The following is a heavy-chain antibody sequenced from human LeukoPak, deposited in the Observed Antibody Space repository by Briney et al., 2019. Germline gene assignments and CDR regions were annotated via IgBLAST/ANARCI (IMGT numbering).Heavy chain of an antibody. CDR2: IRYDGSNK. D-gene: IGHD1-26*01. J-gene: IGHJ4*02. V-gene: IGHV3-30*02. CDR1: GFTFSSCS. CDR3: ARDLSVGAKPDLGFVY. Sequence: GGSLRLSCAASGFTFSSCSMHWVRQAPGKGLEWVAFIRYDGSNKKYADSVKGRFTISRDNAKNSLYLQMNSLRAEDTAVYYCARDLSVGAKPDLGFVYWGQGTLVTVSS.